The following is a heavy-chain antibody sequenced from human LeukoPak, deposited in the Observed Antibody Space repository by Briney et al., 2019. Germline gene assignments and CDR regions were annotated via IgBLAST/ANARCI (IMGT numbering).Heavy chain of an antibody. V-gene: IGHV3-9*01. CDR1: GCTFNDFA. CDR3: TKDMDTSGHFRGNFHS. Sequence: GTSVRLSCSASGCTFNDFAMHGVRQPPGKGLEGVSGINWGGDDTAYADSVKGRFTISRDNAKQSLFLQMNSLRPEDTAFYYCTKDMDTSGHFRGNFHSWGQGTLVAVSS. CDR2: INWGGDDT. D-gene: IGHD2-21*02. J-gene: IGHJ4*02.